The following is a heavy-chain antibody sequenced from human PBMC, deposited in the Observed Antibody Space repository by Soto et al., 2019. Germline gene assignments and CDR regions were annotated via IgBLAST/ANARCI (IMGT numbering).Heavy chain of an antibody. Sequence: SQTLSLTCAISGDSVSSNSAAWNWIRQSPSRGLEWLGRTYYRSKWYNDYAVSVKSRITINPDTSKNQFSLQLNSVNPEDTAVYYCARVGIAATAAMDYYGMDVWGQGTTVTVSS. CDR2: TYYRSKWYN. CDR1: GDSVSSNSAA. D-gene: IGHD6-13*01. V-gene: IGHV6-1*01. CDR3: ARVGIAATAAMDYYGMDV. J-gene: IGHJ6*02.